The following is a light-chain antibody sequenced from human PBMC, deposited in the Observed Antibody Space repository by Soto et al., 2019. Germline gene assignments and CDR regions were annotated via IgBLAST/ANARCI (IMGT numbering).Light chain of an antibody. V-gene: IGKV3-15*01. Sequence: EMVSMEPQATLAVTPGQSATLACRSSQSVSSNLAWYQQKPGQAPRLLIYGASTRATGIPARFSGSGSGTEFTLTISSLQSEDFAVYYCQQYNNWPSWTFGQGTKVDI. J-gene: IGKJ1*01. CDR2: GAS. CDR1: QSVSSN. CDR3: QQYNNWPSWT.